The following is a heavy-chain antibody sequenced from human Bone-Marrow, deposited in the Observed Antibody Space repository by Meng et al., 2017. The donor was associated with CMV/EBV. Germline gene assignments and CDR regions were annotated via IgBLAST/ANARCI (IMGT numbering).Heavy chain of an antibody. Sequence: SETLSLTCAVSGGSISSSNWWSWVRQPPGKGLEWIGEIYHSGSTNYNPSLKSRVTISVDKSKNQFSLKLSSVTAADTAVYYCARAHRYDFWSGYSGRPYYYYGMDVWGQGTTVTVSS. D-gene: IGHD3-3*01. CDR1: GGSISSSNW. CDR2: IYHSGST. J-gene: IGHJ6*02. V-gene: IGHV4-4*02. CDR3: ARAHRYDFWSGYSGRPYYYYGMDV.